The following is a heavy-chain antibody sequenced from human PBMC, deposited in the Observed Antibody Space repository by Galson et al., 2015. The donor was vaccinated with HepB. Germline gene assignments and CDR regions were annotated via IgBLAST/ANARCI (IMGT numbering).Heavy chain of an antibody. V-gene: IGHV1-3*01. J-gene: IGHJ5*02. CDR3: ARETPSYYDFWSGYYLDLNWFDP. CDR2: VNAGNGNT. Sequence: SVKVSCKASGYTFTSYAMHWVRQAPGQRLEWMGWVNAGNGNTKYSQKFQGRVTITRDTSASTAYMELSSLRSEDTAVYYCARETPSYYDFWSGYYLDLNWFDPWGQGTLVTVSS. D-gene: IGHD3-3*01. CDR1: GYTFTSYA.